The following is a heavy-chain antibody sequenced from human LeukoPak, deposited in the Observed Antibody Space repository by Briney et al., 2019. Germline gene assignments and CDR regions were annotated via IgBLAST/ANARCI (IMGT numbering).Heavy chain of an antibody. J-gene: IGHJ6*03. CDR1: GGSISSYY. CDR2: IYTSGST. V-gene: IGHV4-4*07. CDR3: AREDSYDSSGYYYDYYYYYMDV. Sequence: PSETLSLTCTVSGGSISSYYWSWIRQPAGKGLEWIGRIYTSGSTNYNPSLKSRVTMSVDTSKNQFSLKLSSVTAADTAVYYCAREDSYDSSGYYYDYYYYYMDVWGKGTTVTVSS. D-gene: IGHD3-22*01.